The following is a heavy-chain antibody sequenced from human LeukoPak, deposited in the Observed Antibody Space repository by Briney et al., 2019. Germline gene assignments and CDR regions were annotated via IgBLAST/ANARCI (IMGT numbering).Heavy chain of an antibody. CDR1: GGSISSYY. CDR2: IYYSGST. Sequence: SENLSLTCTVSGGSISSYYWSWIRQPPGRGLEWIGYIYYSGSTNYNPSLKSRVTISVDTSKNQFSLKLSSVTAADTAVYYCARTRDGYNSWYFDLWGRGTLVTVSS. D-gene: IGHD5-24*01. J-gene: IGHJ2*01. CDR3: ARTRDGYNSWYFDL. V-gene: IGHV4-59*01.